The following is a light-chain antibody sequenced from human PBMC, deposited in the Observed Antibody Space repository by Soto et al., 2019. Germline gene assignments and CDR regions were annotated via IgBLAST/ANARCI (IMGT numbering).Light chain of an antibody. Sequence: EIVMTQSPATLSVSPGERATLSCRASQSVSSNLAWYQQKPGQAPRLLIYCASTRATGIPARFSGSGSGTEFTLTISSLQYEDFAGYYCQQYNNWPPWTFGQGTKLEIK. CDR2: CAS. J-gene: IGKJ2*02. CDR3: QQYNNWPPWT. V-gene: IGKV3-15*01. CDR1: QSVSSN.